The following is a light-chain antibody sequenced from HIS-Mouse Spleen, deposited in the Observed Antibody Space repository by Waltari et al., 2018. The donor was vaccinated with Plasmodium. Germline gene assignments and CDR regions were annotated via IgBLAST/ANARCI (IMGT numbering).Light chain of an antibody. Sequence: SYELTPPPSVSVSPGQTARITCSGDALPKKYAYWYQQKSGQDPVLVIDEDSKRPSGIPERFSGSSSGTMATLTISVAQVEDEADYYGYSTDSSGNHRVFGGGTKLTVL. CDR2: EDS. CDR1: ALPKKY. CDR3: YSTDSSGNHRV. V-gene: IGLV3-10*01. J-gene: IGLJ3*02.